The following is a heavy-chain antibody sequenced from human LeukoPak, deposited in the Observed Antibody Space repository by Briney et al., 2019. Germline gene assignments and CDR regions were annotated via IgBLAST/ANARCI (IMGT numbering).Heavy chain of an antibody. Sequence: ASVKVSCKASGYTFTGYYMHWVRQAPGQGLEWMGWINPNSGGTNYAQKFQGRVTMTRDTSISTAYMELSRLRFDDTAVYYCARDGAPPGIAAAGHFDYWGQGTLVTVSS. CDR3: ARDGAPPGIAAAGHFDY. CDR2: INPNSGGT. V-gene: IGHV1-2*02. J-gene: IGHJ4*02. D-gene: IGHD6-13*01. CDR1: GYTFTGYY.